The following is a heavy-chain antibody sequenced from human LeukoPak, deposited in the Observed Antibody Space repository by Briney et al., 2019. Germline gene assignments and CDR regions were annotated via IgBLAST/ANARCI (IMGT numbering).Heavy chain of an antibody. CDR3: AKSRWFGELRGLDY. CDR2: ISGSGGST. Sequence: PGGSLRLSCAASGFTFSSYAMSWVRQAPGKGLEWVSAISGSGGSTYYADSVKGRFTISRDNSKNTLYLQMNSLRAEDTAVYYCAKSRWFGELRGLDYWGQGTLVTVSS. V-gene: IGHV3-23*01. D-gene: IGHD3-10*01. J-gene: IGHJ4*02. CDR1: GFTFSSYA.